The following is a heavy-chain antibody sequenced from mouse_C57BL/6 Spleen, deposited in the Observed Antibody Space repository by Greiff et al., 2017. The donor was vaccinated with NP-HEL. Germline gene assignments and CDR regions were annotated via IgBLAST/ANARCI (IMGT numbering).Heavy chain of an antibody. CDR2: IDPSDSYT. V-gene: IGHV1-59*01. J-gene: IGHJ2*01. D-gene: IGHD1-1*01. CDR1: GYTFTSYW. Sequence: VQLQQPGAELVRPGTSVKLSCKASGYTFTSYWMHWVKQRPGQGLEWIGVIDPSDSYTNYNQKFKGKATLTVDTSSSTAYMQLSSLTSEDSAVYYCARYNYGSSSPNYFDYWGQGTTLTVSS. CDR3: ARYNYGSSSPNYFDY.